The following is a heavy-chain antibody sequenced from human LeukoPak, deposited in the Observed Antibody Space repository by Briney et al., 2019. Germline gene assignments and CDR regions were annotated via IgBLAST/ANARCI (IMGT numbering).Heavy chain of an antibody. CDR2: ISAYNGNT. CDR1: GYTFTTYG. V-gene: IGHV1-18*01. CDR3: ARDEGYSSSWYFQH. J-gene: IGHJ1*01. Sequence: ASVKVSCKASGYTFTTYGISWVRQAPGQGLEWMGWISAYNGNTNYEQKFQGRVTMTTDTSTSTAYMELRSLRSDDTAVYYCARDEGYSSSWYFQHWGQGTLVTVPS. D-gene: IGHD6-13*01.